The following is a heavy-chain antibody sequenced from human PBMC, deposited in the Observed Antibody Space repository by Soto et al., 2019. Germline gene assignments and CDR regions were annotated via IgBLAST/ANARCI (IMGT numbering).Heavy chain of an antibody. J-gene: IGHJ4*02. CDR2: IWYDGSNK. D-gene: IGHD1-26*01. CDR1: GFTFSSYG. CDR3: ARDESGSYTYYFDY. Sequence: PGGSLRLSCAASGFTFSSYGMHWVRQAPGKGLEWVAVIWYDGSNKYYADSVKGRFTISRDNSKNTLYLQMNSLRAEDTAVYYCARDESGSYTYYFDYWGQGTLVTVSS. V-gene: IGHV3-33*01.